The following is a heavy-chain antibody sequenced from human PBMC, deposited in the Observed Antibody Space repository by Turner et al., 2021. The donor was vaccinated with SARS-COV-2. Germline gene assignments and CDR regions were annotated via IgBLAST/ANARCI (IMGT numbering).Heavy chain of an antibody. V-gene: IGHV4-59*08. CDR2: FYKIGTI. CDR3: ARHQGSASGYDHGMNV. J-gene: IGHJ6*02. CDR1: GGSISSKS. Sequence: QVQLQESGPGLVKPSETLSLTCTVSGGSISSKSWSWVRQSPGKGLEWIGYFYKIGTIDYNPTLRRRVTISVDTSKNQLSLKLSSVTAADTAVYYCARHQGSASGYDHGMNVWGQGTAVIVSS. D-gene: IGHD1-26*01.